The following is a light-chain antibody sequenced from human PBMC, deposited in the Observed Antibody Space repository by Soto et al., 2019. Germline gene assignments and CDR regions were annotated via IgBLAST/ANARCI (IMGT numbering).Light chain of an antibody. Sequence: QPVLTQSPSASASLGASVKLTCTLSSGHSSYAIAWHQQQPEKGPRYLMKLNSDGSHSKGDGIPNRFSGSSSGAERYLTISSLQSEDEPDYYCQTWGTGLLVFGGGTKRTVL. CDR3: QTWGTGLLV. CDR1: SGHSSYA. CDR2: LNSDGSH. J-gene: IGLJ3*02. V-gene: IGLV4-69*01.